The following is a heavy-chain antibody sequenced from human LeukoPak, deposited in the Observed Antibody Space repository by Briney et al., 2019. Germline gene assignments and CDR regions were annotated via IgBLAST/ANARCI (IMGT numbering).Heavy chain of an antibody. D-gene: IGHD2-2*01. CDR1: GFTFSSYG. J-gene: IGHJ1*01. Sequence: GGSLRLSCTASGFTFSSYGMHWVRQAPGRGLEWVAVISYDGSNKYYADSVKGRFTISRDNSKNTLYLQMNSLRAEDTAVYYCAKEGWYCSSTSCFQREYFQHWGQGTLVTVSS. CDR2: ISYDGSNK. CDR3: AKEGWYCSSTSCFQREYFQH. V-gene: IGHV3-30*18.